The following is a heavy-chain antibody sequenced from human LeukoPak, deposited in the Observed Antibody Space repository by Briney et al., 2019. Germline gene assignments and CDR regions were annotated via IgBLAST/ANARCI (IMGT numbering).Heavy chain of an antibody. J-gene: IGHJ4*02. Sequence: SETLSLTCTVSGYSISSGYYWGWMRQPPGKGLEWVESIHHSGSTYYNPSLKSRVTMSIDTSKNQFSLKLSSVTAADTAVYYCARMRIAAAGVSRFDYWGQGTLVTVSS. CDR2: IHHSGST. V-gene: IGHV4-38-2*02. CDR1: GYSISSGYY. D-gene: IGHD6-13*01. CDR3: ARMRIAAAGVSRFDY.